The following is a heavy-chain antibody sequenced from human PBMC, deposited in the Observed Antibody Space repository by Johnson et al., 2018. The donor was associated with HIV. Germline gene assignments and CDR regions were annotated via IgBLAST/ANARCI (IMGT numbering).Heavy chain of an antibody. CDR3: ARELRIAARGLAFDI. CDR2: IKQDGSET. V-gene: IGHV3-7*05. Sequence: VQLVESGGGLVQPGGSLRLSCAVSGFTFSYYWMSWVRQAPGKGLEWVANIKQDGSETYYVDSVKGRFTISRDNAKKSLYLQMNSLRAEDTAVYYCARELRIAARGLAFDIWGRGTMVTVSS. J-gene: IGHJ3*02. D-gene: IGHD6-6*01. CDR1: GFTFSYYW.